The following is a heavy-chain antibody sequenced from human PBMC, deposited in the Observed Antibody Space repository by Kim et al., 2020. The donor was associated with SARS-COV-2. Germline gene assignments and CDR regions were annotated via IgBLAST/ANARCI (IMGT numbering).Heavy chain of an antibody. CDR3: AGTARGANFDY. V-gene: IGHV4-4*09. J-gene: IGHJ4*02. Sequence: NYTPPPRRRVTISVDTSKNQFSRKLSSVTAADTAVYYCAGTARGANFDYWGRGALVTVSS. D-gene: IGHD1-26*01.